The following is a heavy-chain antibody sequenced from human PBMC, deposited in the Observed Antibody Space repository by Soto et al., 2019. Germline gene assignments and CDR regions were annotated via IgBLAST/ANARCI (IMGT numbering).Heavy chain of an antibody. CDR1: GYTFTNYV. CDR3: ARLMYGVNSAYY. CDR2: ISGNNGNT. J-gene: IGHJ4*02. V-gene: IGHV1-18*01. Sequence: QVQLVQSGAEVKKPGASVKVSCQTSGYTFTNYVISWVRQAPGQGLEWMGWISGNNGNTNYARKLKGRVTITTDTSTNTSYMDLRSLITDDTAVYYCARLMYGVNSAYYWCQGTLVSVSS. D-gene: IGHD4-17*01.